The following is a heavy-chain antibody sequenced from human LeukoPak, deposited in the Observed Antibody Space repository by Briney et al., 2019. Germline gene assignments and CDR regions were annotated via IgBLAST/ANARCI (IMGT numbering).Heavy chain of an antibody. CDR2: ISAYNGNT. D-gene: IGHD6-19*01. CDR1: GYTFTSYG. J-gene: IGHJ6*03. V-gene: IGHV1-18*01. CDR3: ARDRGYSSGWSLMDV. Sequence: ASVKVSCKASGYTFTSYGISWVRQAPGQGLEWMGWISAYNGNTNYAQKFQGRVTITADGSTSTAYMELSSLRSEDTAVYYCARDRGYSSGWSLMDVWGKGTTVTVSS.